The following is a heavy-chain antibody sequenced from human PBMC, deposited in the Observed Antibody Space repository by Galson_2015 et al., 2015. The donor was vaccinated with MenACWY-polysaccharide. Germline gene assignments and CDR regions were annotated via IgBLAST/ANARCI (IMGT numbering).Heavy chain of an antibody. CDR2: IKPDGSDK. D-gene: IGHD6-19*01. CDR1: GFTFSTYW. Sequence: SLRLSCAASGFTFSTYWMSWVRQAPGKGLAWVANIKPDGSDKYYVDSVKGRFTISRDNAQNSLYLQMNGLRAEDTAIFFCARATYNGGWYPDYFDYWGQGALVTVSS. V-gene: IGHV3-7*01. J-gene: IGHJ4*02. CDR3: ARATYNGGWYPDYFDY.